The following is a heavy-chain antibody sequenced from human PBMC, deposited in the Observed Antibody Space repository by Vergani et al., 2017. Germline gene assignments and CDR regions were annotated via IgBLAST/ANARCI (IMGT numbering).Heavy chain of an antibody. V-gene: IGHV3-11*04. CDR1: GFNISHYY. D-gene: IGHD2-21*02. Sequence: QLHLVESGGGFVKPGGSLRLSCSASGFNISHYYMSWIRQAPGKGLEWVSYISSSGSTIFYADSVKGRFTISRDSANKSLYLQMTSLKSEDTAMYYCARDVVVTATAGILHSFSIWGQGTMVTVSS. CDR2: ISSSGSTI. J-gene: IGHJ3*01. CDR3: ARDVVVTATAGILHSFSI.